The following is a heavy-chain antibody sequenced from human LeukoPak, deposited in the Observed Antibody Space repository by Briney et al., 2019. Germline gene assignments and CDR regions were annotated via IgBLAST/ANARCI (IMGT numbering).Heavy chain of an antibody. Sequence: GGSLRLSCAASGFTFLSYNMNWVRQAPGKGLEWVSSISSTSSSYIYYADSVKGRFTISRDNAKNSLYLQMNSLRAEDTAVYYCARGLDGDYFDYWGQGTLATVSS. D-gene: IGHD3-9*01. CDR1: GFTFLSYN. CDR3: ARGLDGDYFDY. CDR2: ISSTSSSYI. J-gene: IGHJ4*02. V-gene: IGHV3-21*01.